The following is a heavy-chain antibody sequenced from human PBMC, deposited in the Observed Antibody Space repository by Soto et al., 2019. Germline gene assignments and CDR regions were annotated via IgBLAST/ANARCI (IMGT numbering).Heavy chain of an antibody. CDR1: GFTFSNYW. D-gene: IGHD3-10*01. J-gene: IGHJ4*02. CDR3: ARAGSENDY. CDR2: IKQDGSER. V-gene: IGHV3-7*05. Sequence: EVQLVESGGGLVQPGGSLRLSCAASGFTFSNYWMSWVRQAPGKGLEWVANIKQDGSERNSVDSVKGRFTISRDNAKNSLYLQLNSLRAEDTAVYYCARAGSENDYWGQGTLVTVSS.